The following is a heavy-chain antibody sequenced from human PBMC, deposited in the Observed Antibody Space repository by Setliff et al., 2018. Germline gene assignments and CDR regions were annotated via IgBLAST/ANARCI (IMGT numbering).Heavy chain of an antibody. J-gene: IGHJ4*02. D-gene: IGHD3-10*01. CDR1: GFTFSNYA. Sequence: PGGSLRLSCAASGFTFSNYAMNWVRQAPGKGLEWVSVIYSDGSSTYYGDSVKGRFTISRDNSQNTLYLQMNSLRAEDTAVYYCAKDRPQGVNGHSLDYWGRGALVTVSS. CDR3: AKDRPQGVNGHSLDY. CDR2: IYSDGSST. V-gene: IGHV3-23*03.